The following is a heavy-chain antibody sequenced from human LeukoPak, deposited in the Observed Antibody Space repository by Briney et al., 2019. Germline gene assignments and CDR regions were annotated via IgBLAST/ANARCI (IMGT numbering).Heavy chain of an antibody. CDR1: GFTFSTYN. CDR2: ITSSSSYT. Sequence: KTGGSLRLSCAASGFTFSTYNMNWVRQAPGKGLEWVSSITSSSSYTFYADSVKGRFTISRDNAKSSLYLQMNSLRAEDTAIYYCARDPNRVPAAADWFDPWGQGTLVTVSS. CDR3: ARDPNRVPAAADWFDP. V-gene: IGHV3-21*01. J-gene: IGHJ5*02. D-gene: IGHD2-2*01.